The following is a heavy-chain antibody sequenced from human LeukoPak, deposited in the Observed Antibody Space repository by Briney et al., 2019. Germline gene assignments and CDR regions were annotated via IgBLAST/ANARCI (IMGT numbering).Heavy chain of an antibody. CDR2: IIPILGIA. Sequence: GASVKVSCKASGGTFSSYAISWVRQAPGQGLEWMGRIIPILGIANYAQKFQGRVTITADKSTSTAYMELSSLRSEDTAVYYCARDGVAAAGIYYYYGMDVWGQGTTVTVSS. V-gene: IGHV1-69*04. CDR3: ARDGVAAAGIYYYYGMDV. D-gene: IGHD6-13*01. J-gene: IGHJ6*02. CDR1: GGTFSSYA.